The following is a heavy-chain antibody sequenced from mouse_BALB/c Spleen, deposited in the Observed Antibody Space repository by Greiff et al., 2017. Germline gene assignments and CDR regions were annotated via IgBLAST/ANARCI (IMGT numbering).Heavy chain of an antibody. CDR2: SRNKANDYTT. CDR3: ARNGGYYWYFDV. Sequence: EVNLVESGGGLVQPGGSLRLSCATSGFTFSDFYMEWVRQPPGKRLEWIAASRNKANDYTTEYSASVKGRFIVSRDTFQSILYLQMNALRAEDTAIYYCARNGGYYWYFDVWGAGTTVTVSS. J-gene: IGHJ1*01. V-gene: IGHV7-1*02. D-gene: IGHD2-2*01. CDR1: GFTFSDFY.